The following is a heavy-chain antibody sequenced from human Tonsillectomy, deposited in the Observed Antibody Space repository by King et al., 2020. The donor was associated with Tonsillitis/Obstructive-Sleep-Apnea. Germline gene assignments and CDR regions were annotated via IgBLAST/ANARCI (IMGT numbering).Heavy chain of an antibody. J-gene: IGHJ4*02. Sequence: LQLQESGPGLVKPSETLSLACTVSGASISSSTYYWDWIRQPPGKGLEWIGSIYYSGSTYYNPSLKSRVTISVDTSKNQFSLKLTSVTAADTAVYYCAREVVWGTYRYPYFDYWGQGTLVTVSS. D-gene: IGHD3-16*02. CDR3: AREVVWGTYRYPYFDY. CDR2: IYYSGST. CDR1: GASISSSTYY. V-gene: IGHV4-39*02.